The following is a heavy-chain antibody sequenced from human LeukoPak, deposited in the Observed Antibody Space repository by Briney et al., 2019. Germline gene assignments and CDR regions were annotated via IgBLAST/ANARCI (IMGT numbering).Heavy chain of an antibody. D-gene: IGHD5-12*01. CDR3: ARVSGHSGSP. CDR2: IKEDGSEK. J-gene: IGHJ5*02. Sequence: PRGSLRLSCVDSGFTFSVFWMGWVRQAPGKGLEWVATIKEDGSEKYYVDSVKGRFTISRDNAKNSLYLQMNSLRGEDTAVYYCARVSGHSGSPWGQGTLVTVSS. CDR1: GFTFSVFW. V-gene: IGHV3-7*05.